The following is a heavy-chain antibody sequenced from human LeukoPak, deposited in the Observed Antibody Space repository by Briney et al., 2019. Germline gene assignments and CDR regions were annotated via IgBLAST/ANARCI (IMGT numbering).Heavy chain of an antibody. CDR2: INHSGST. CDR1: GGSFSGYY. CDR3: AREARIVGAPHRPDAFDI. J-gene: IGHJ3*02. V-gene: IGHV4-34*01. Sequence: SETLSLTCAVYGGSFSGYYWSWIRQPPGKGLEWIGEINHSGSTNYNPSLKSRVTISVDTSKNQFSLKLSSVTAADTAVYYCAREARIVGAPHRPDAFDIWGQGTMVTVSS. D-gene: IGHD1-26*01.